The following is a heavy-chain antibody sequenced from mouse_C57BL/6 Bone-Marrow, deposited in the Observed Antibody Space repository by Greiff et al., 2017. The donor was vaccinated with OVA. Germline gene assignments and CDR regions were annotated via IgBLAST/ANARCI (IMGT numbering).Heavy chain of an antibody. CDR2: IRSGGSYT. Sequence: EVMLVESGGGLVKPGGSLKLSCEASGFTFSSYAMSWVRQTPEKRLEWVATIRSGGSYTYYTDSVKGRFTLSRDKAKSTLYLQMSSLRSEDTAMYYCASCYGSRGYFDNWGQGTTLTVSS. CDR1: GFTFSSYA. V-gene: IGHV5-9-1*01. D-gene: IGHD1-1*01. CDR3: ASCYGSRGYFDN. J-gene: IGHJ2*01.